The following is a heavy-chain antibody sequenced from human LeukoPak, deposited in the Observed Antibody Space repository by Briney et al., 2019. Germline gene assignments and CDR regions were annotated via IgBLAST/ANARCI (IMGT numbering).Heavy chain of an antibody. CDR2: LSGSGGDT. D-gene: IGHD6-6*01. Sequence: GSLRLSCAASGFTFSSYSMNWVRQAPGKRLEWVSALSGSGGDTFYADSVKGRFTISRDNSKNTLYLQLSSLRPDDTAVYYCAKGAPSSSSIFDFWGPGTLVTVSS. CDR3: AKGAPSSSSIFDF. J-gene: IGHJ4*02. V-gene: IGHV3-23*01. CDR1: GFTFSSYS.